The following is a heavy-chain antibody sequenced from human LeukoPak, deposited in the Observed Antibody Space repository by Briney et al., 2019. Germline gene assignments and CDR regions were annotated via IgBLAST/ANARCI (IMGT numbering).Heavy chain of an antibody. CDR3: ARVTSGLDY. V-gene: IGHV3-7*01. J-gene: IGHJ4*02. Sequence: GGSLRLSCAASGFTVSSNYMSWVRQAPGKGLEWVANIKQDGSEKYYVDPVKGRFTISRGNAKNSLYLQMNSLRAEDTAVYYCARVTSGLDYWGQGTLVTVSS. CDR2: IKQDGSEK. CDR1: GFTVSSNY.